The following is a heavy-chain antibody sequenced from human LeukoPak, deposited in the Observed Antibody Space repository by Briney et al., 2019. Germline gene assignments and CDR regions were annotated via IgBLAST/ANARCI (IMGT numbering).Heavy chain of an antibody. CDR3: AKDGSGSYFGGYFDY. Sequence: GGSLRLSCAASGFTFSNYGMNWVRQAPGKGLEWVSGISGSGGSTYSADSVKGRFTISRDNSKNTLYLQMNSLRAEDTAVYYCAKDGSGSYFGGYFDYWGQGTLVTVSS. D-gene: IGHD1-26*01. J-gene: IGHJ4*02. V-gene: IGHV3-23*01. CDR2: ISGSGGST. CDR1: GFTFSNYG.